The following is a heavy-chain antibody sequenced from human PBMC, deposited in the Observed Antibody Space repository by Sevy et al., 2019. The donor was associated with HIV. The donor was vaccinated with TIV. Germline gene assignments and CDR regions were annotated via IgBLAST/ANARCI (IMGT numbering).Heavy chain of an antibody. V-gene: IGHV1-2*06. CDR3: ARGVMMPAQGHFEY. D-gene: IGHD2-2*01. CDR2: INPNNGGT. Sequence: ASVKVSCKASGYRFTDYSILWVRQAPGQGLEWMGRINPNNGGTNYAQKFQGRVTMTRDTSISTSYMELMRLTSDDTAVYYVARGVMMPAQGHFEYWGQGTLVTVSS. J-gene: IGHJ4*02. CDR1: GYRFTDYS.